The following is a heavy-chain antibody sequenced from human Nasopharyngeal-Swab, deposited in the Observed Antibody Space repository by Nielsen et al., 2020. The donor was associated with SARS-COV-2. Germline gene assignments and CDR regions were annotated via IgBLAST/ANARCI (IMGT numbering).Heavy chain of an antibody. V-gene: IGHV1-8*01. CDR3: ARGLIVATIFHYYYYMDV. Sequence: AAVKVSCKASGDTFTTYDINWVRQATGQGLEGMGWMNPNSGNTGYAQKFQGRVTMTRNTSISTVYMELSSLRSEDTAVYYCARGLIVATIFHYYYYMDVWGKGTTVTISS. J-gene: IGHJ6*03. CDR1: GDTFTTYD. CDR2: MNPNSGNT. D-gene: IGHD5-12*01.